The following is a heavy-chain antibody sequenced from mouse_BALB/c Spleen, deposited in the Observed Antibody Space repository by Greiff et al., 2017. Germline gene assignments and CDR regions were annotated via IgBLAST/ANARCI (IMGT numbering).Heavy chain of an antibody. CDR1: GFSLTSYG. CDR2: IWRGGST. V-gene: IGHV2-5-1*01. CDR3: AKNLGYRGYAMDY. D-gene: IGHD2-14*01. Sequence: VQLVESGPSLVQPSQSLSITCTVSGFSLTSYGVHWVRQSPGKGLEWLGVIWRGGSTDYNAAFMSRLSITKDNSKSQVFFKMNSLQADDTAIYYCAKNLGYRGYAMDYWGQGTSVTVSS. J-gene: IGHJ4*01.